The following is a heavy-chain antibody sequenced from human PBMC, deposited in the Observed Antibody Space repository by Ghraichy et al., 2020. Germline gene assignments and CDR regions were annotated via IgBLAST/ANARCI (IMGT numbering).Heavy chain of an antibody. V-gene: IGHV4-30-4*01. J-gene: IGHJ5*02. Sequence: SETLSLTCTVSGGSISSGDYYWSWIRQPPGKGLEWIGYIYYSGSTYYNPSLKSRVTISVDTSKNQFSLKLSSVTAADTAVYYCARGLLLSSGWYSGWFDPWGQGTLVTVSS. CDR2: IYYSGST. CDR3: ARGLLLSSGWYSGWFDP. CDR1: GGSISSGDYY. D-gene: IGHD6-19*01.